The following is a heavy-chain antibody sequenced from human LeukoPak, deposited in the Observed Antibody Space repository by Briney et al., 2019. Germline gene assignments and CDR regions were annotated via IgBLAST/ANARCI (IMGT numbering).Heavy chain of an antibody. CDR1: GFTFSSYA. CDR2: INADSSAM. D-gene: IGHD2-2*01. V-gene: IGHV3-48*01. J-gene: IGHJ4*02. Sequence: GGSLRLSCAASGFTFSSYAMSWVRQAPGKGLEWISNINADSSAMYYVDSVKGRFTISRDNAKSSVFLQMNSLRAEDTAVYYCARDRDYASDYWGQGTLVTVSS. CDR3: ARDRDYASDY.